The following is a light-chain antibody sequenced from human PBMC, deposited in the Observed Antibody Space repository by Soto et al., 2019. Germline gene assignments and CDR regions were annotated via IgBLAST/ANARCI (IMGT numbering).Light chain of an antibody. Sequence: QSVLTQPPSVSAAPGQKVTISWSGSSSNIGNNYVSWYQQLPGTAPKLLIYENNKRPSGIPDRFSGSKSGTSATLGITGLQTGYEADYYCGIWDSSLSAGVFGGGTKVTVL. CDR2: ENN. J-gene: IGLJ3*02. CDR3: GIWDSSLSAGV. V-gene: IGLV1-51*02. CDR1: SSNIGNNY.